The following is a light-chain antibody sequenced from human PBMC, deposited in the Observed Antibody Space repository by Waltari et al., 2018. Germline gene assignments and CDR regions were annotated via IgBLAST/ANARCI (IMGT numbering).Light chain of an antibody. CDR3: QQRSNWPPLT. CDR2: EAS. V-gene: IGKV3-11*01. Sequence: EVVLTQSPASLSSSPGERVTLSCGASQNLHKYLAWYQQKPGQAPRLLIYEASNRATGIPDRFSGSGSGTDFTLTIDSLEPEDFAVYFCQQRSNWPPLTFGGGTKVEIK. J-gene: IGKJ4*01. CDR1: QNLHKY.